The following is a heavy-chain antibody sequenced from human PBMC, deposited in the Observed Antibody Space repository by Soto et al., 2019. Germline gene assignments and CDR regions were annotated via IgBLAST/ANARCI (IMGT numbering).Heavy chain of an antibody. Sequence: PGGSLRLSCAASGFTFSSYAMSWVRQAPGKGLEWVSAISGSGGSTYYADSVKGRFTISRDNSKNTLYLQMNSLRAEDTAVYYCANEYPIVDPWQLTSYDDYWGQGTLVTVSS. J-gene: IGHJ4*02. D-gene: IGHD6-13*01. V-gene: IGHV3-23*01. CDR3: ANEYPIVDPWQLTSYDDY. CDR2: ISGSGGST. CDR1: GFTFSSYA.